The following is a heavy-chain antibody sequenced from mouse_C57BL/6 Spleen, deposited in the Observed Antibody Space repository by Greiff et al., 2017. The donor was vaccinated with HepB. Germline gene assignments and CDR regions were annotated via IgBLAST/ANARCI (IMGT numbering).Heavy chain of an antibody. CDR3: AYYYGSSHWYFDV. CDR1: GFNIKNTY. Sequence: VQLQQSVAELVRPGASVKLSCTASGFNIKNTYMHWVKQRPEQGLEWIGRIDPANGNTKYAPKFQGKATITADTSSNTAYMQLSSLTSEDSAVYYCAYYYGSSHWYFDVWGTGTTVTVSS. J-gene: IGHJ1*03. CDR2: IDPANGNT. D-gene: IGHD1-1*01. V-gene: IGHV14-3*01.